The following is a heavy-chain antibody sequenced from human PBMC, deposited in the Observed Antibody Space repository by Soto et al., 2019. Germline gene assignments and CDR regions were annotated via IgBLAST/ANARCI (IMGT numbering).Heavy chain of an antibody. J-gene: IGHJ4*02. CDR2: IFSSGST. V-gene: IGHV4-4*07. CDR1: GGSINTFY. CDR3: AREGSYSAYNFAHGIQLWSFDF. Sequence: SETLSLTCTVSGGSINTFYWSWVRQPAGKGLEWIGRIFSSGSTSFNPLLESRVAMSVDTSKNHFSLNLSSVTAADMAVYYCAREGSYSAYNFAHGIQLWSFDFWGQGALVTVSS. D-gene: IGHD5-12*01.